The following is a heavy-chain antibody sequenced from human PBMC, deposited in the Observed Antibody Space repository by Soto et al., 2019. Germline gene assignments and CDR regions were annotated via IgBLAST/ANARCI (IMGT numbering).Heavy chain of an antibody. V-gene: IGHV1-18*01. J-gene: IGHJ4*02. CDR2: ISAYNYNT. D-gene: IGHD3-16*01. Sequence: HVQLVQSGAEVKKPGASVKVSCKASGYTFHNYGVSWVRQAPGQGLEWMGRISAYNYNTHYAQNFEGRVTMTTDTSTRTAYMELRSLRSDDTAIYYCASLTGGFRLVLDYWAQGTQVTVSS. CDR1: GYTFHNYG. CDR3: ASLTGGFRLVLDY.